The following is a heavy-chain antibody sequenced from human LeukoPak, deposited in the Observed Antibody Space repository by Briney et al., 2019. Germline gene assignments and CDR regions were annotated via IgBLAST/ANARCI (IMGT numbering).Heavy chain of an antibody. CDR2: IKQDGSAK. D-gene: IGHD5-12*01. CDR3: AGGTGWLPDS. J-gene: IGHJ4*02. CDR1: QFTFSSSW. V-gene: IGHV3-7*01. Sequence: GGSLRLSCAASQFTFSSSWMNWVRQAPGKGLEWVAIIKQDGSAKIYADSVKGRFTISRDNAKNSLYLHINTMRVDDTAIYYCAGGTGWLPDSWGQGTPVTVSS.